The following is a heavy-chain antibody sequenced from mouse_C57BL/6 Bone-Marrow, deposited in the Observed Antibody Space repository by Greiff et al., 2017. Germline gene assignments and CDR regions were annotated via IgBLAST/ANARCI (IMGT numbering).Heavy chain of an antibody. D-gene: IGHD2-12*01. CDR1: GFTIPGAY. V-gene: IGHV14-4*01. Sequence: EVQVLQPGAELVRPGASVKLSCKASGFTIPGAYMHWVKQRPEQGLAWIGLIHPNSGDTDYAAKFQGKATLTVDTSSNTAYMQLSSLTSEDTAVYYCTTPLRHFDYWGQGTTLTVSS. J-gene: IGHJ2*01. CDR3: TTPLRHFDY. CDR2: IHPNSGDT.